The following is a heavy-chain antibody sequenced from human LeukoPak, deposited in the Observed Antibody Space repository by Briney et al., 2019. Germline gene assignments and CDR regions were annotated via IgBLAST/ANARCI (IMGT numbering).Heavy chain of an antibody. CDR3: ARVGAVAGTHPLRY. V-gene: IGHV1-18*01. D-gene: IGHD6-19*01. Sequence: GASVKVSCKASGGTFSSYAISWVRQAPGQGLEWMGWISAYNGNTNYAQKLQGRVTMTTDTSTSTAYMELRSLRSDDTAVYYCARVGAVAGTHPLRYWGQGTLVTVSS. J-gene: IGHJ4*02. CDR1: GGTFSSYA. CDR2: ISAYNGNT.